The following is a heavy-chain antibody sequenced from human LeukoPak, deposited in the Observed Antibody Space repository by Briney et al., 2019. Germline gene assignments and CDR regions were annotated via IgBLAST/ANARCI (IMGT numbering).Heavy chain of an antibody. CDR2: IYDDGSRI. D-gene: IGHD6-19*01. V-gene: IGHV3-74*01. CDR3: ARGHSSGYYTDY. CDR1: GFTFSSHR. J-gene: IGHJ4*02. Sequence: GGSLRLSCVASGFTFSSHRMHWVRQAPGKGLVWVSRIYDDGSRINYADSVKGRLTISRDNAKNTLYLHLHSLRAEDTAVYYCARGHSSGYYTDYWGQGNLVTVSS.